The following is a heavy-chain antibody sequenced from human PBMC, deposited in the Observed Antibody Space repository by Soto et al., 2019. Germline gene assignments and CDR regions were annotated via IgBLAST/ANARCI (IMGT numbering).Heavy chain of an antibody. CDR3: ARDGRAIFDNYYYYGMDV. CDR2: INPNSGGT. J-gene: IGHJ6*02. V-gene: IGHV1-2*04. D-gene: IGHD3-3*01. CDR1: GYTFTGYY. Sequence: GASVKVSCKASGYTFTGYYMHWVRQAPGQGPEWMGWINPNSGGTNYAQKFQGWVTMTRDTSISTAYMELSRLRSDDTAVYYCARDGRAIFDNYYYYGMDVWGQGTTVTVSS.